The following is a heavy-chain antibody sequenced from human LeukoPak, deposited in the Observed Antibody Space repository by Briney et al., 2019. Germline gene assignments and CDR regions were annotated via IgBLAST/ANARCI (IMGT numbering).Heavy chain of an antibody. J-gene: IGHJ5*02. CDR3: AKIQVPANVDWFDP. CDR2: IYYSGST. Sequence: PSETLSLTCTVSGGSISSYYWSWIRQPPGKGLEWIGYIYYSGSTNYNPSLKSRVTISVDTSKNQFSLKLSSVTAEDTAVCYCAKIQVPANVDWFDPWGQGTLVTVSS. V-gene: IGHV4-59*01. D-gene: IGHD2-8*01. CDR1: GGSISSYY.